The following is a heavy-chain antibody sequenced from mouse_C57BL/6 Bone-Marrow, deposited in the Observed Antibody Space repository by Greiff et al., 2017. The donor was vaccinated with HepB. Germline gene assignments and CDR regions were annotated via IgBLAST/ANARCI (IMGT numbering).Heavy chain of an antibody. J-gene: IGHJ3*01. CDR3: ARALPLIYDGYRSWFAY. CDR1: GYTFTSYW. CDR2: INPSNGGT. V-gene: IGHV1-53*01. D-gene: IGHD2-3*01. Sequence: QVQLQHPGTELVKPGASVKLSCKASGYTFTSYWMHWVKQRPGQGLEWIGNINPSNGGTNYNEKFKSKATLTVDKSSSTAYMQLSSLTSEDSAVYYCARALPLIYDGYRSWFAYWGQGTLVTVSA.